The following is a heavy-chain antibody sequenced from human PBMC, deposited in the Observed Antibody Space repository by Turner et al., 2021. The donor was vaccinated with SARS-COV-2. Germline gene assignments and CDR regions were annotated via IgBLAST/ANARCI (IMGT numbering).Heavy chain of an antibody. J-gene: IGHJ6*02. CDR2: IYYSGST. V-gene: IGHV4-39*01. CDR1: GGSIRSSSYY. Sequence: QLQLQESGPGLVKPSETLSLTCTVSGGSIRSSSYYWGWIRQPPGKGLEWIGSIYYSGSTYYNPSLKSRVTISVDTSKSQFSLKLRSVTAADTAVYYCAGERIQLRSAGYGMDVWGQGTTVTVSS. D-gene: IGHD5-18*01. CDR3: AGERIQLRSAGYGMDV.